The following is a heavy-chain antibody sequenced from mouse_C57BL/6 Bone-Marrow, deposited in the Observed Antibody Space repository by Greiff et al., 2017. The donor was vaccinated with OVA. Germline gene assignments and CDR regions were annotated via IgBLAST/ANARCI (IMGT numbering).Heavy chain of an antibody. CDR3: ARTNYYGSSPPYYFDY. V-gene: IGHV5-4*01. D-gene: IGHD1-1*01. CDR2: ISDGGSYT. J-gene: IGHJ2*01. CDR1: GFTFSSYA. Sequence: EVQRVESGGGLVKPGGSLKLSCAASGFTFSSYAMSWVRQTPEKRLVWVATISDGGSYTYYPDNVKGRFTISIDNAKNNLYLQMSHLKSGDTAMYYCARTNYYGSSPPYYFDYWGQGTTLTVSS.